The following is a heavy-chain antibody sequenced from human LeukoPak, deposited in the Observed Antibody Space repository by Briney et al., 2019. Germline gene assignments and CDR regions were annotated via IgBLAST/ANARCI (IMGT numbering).Heavy chain of an antibody. CDR2: IKQDGSEI. CDR3: ARARGGPGLVFDN. CDR1: GFTFSGYW. V-gene: IGHV3-7*01. D-gene: IGHD6-19*01. Sequence: GGSLRLSCAASGFTFSGYWMNWVRQAPGKGLEWVANIKQDGSEIYYVDSVKGRFTISRYNTKNSLYLQMNSLRGEDTAIYYCARARGGPGLVFDNWGQGTSVTVSS. J-gene: IGHJ4*01.